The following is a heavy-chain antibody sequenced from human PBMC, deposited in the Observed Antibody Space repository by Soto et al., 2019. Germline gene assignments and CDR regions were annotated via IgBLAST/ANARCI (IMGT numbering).Heavy chain of an antibody. D-gene: IGHD2-15*01. J-gene: IGHJ4*02. CDR1: GFTFSSYA. V-gene: IGHV3-23*01. CDR2: ISGSGGST. CDR3: AGRSDIVVVVAAHSVK. Sequence: EVQLLESGGGLVQPGGSLRLSCAASGFTFSSYAMSWVRQAPGKGLEWVSAISGSGGSTYYADSVKGRFTISRDNSKNTLYLQMNSLRAEDTAVYYCAGRSDIVVVVAAHSVKWGQGTLVTVSS.